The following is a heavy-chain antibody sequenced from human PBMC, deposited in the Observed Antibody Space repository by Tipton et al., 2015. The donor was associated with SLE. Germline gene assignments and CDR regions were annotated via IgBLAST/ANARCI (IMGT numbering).Heavy chain of an antibody. CDR1: GFTFSSYA. J-gene: IGHJ4*02. CDR2: ISGGGGST. V-gene: IGHV3-23*01. Sequence: GSLRLSCATSGFTFSSYALSWVRRAPGKGLEWVSAISGGGGSTYHADFVKGRFSISIDKSKKTLFLQMNSLRVDDTATYYCAKFEKTTDFYLDSWGQGTLVSVSS. D-gene: IGHD1/OR15-1a*01. CDR3: AKFEKTTDFYLDS.